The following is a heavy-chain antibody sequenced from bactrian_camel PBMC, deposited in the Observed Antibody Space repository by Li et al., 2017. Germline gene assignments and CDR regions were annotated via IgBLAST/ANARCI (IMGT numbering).Heavy chain of an antibody. V-gene: IGHV3-2*01. D-gene: IGHD1*01. CDR2: IYTSGSI. J-gene: IGHJ4*01. CDR3: AAAGWVRAWLDQRDYIH. CDR1: ELTFSTYY. Sequence: HVQLVESGGGLVQPGGSLRLSCAASELTFSTYYGSWVRQAPGKGLEWVSSIYTSGSIFYTDAVAGRFTISRDDAKNILYLQMNNLTPEDTAIYYCAAAGWVRAWLDQRDYIHWGQGTQVTVS.